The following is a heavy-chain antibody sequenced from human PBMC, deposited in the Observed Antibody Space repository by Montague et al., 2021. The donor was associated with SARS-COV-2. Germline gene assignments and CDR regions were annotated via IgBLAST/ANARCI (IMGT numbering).Heavy chain of an antibody. Sequence: SETLSLTCAVYGGSFSDYFWTWIRQPPGKGLEWIGEINHRGTSNYNPSLKSRVSISVDTSKNQFSLYLGSVTAADTAVYYCARVRQHFNMIVVVMAGGEYYFDYWGQGTLVTVSS. V-gene: IGHV4-34*01. CDR3: ARVRQHFNMIVVVMAGGEYYFDY. J-gene: IGHJ4*02. CDR2: INHRGTS. D-gene: IGHD3-22*01. CDR1: GGSFSDYF.